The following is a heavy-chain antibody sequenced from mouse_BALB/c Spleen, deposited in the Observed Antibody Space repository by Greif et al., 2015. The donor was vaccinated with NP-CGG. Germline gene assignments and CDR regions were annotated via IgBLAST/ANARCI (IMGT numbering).Heavy chain of an antibody. D-gene: IGHD2-4*01. J-gene: IGHJ4*01. V-gene: IGHV5-9-1*01. Sequence: EVKVVESGGGLVKPGGSLKLSCAASGFTFSSYAMSWVRQTPEKRLEWVATISSGGSYTYYPDSVKGRFTISRDNAKNTLYLQMSSLRSEDTAMYYCARGDYEAMDYWGQGTSVTVSS. CDR1: GFTFSSYA. CDR2: ISSGGSYT. CDR3: ARGDYEAMDY.